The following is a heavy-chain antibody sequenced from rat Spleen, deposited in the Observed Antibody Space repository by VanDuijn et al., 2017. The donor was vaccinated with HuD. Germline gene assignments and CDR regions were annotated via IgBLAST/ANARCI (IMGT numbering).Heavy chain of an antibody. V-gene: IGHV5-20*01. J-gene: IGHJ1*01. Sequence: EVQLVESGGGLVRPGRSMKLSCAASGFTFNNYDMAWVRQAPTKGLEWVASISYDDTTTYYRDFVKGRFTISRDNAKSTLYLQMDSLRSEDTATYYCTTDTTYYYDGTYYPGVGYYWYFDFWGPGTMVTVSS. CDR2: ISYDDTTT. CDR1: GFTFNNYD. CDR3: TTDTTYYYDGTYYPGVGYYWYFDF. D-gene: IGHD1-12*02.